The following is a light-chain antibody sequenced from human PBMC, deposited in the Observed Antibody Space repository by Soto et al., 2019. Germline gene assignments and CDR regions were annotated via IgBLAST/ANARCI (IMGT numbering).Light chain of an antibody. Sequence: QSALTQPASVSGSPGQSITISCTGTSSDVGGYNYVSWYQQHPGKAPKLMIYDVSNRPSGVSNRFSGSKSGNTASLTISGLQSEDEADYSCSSYTSNYVFGTGTNVTVL. CDR2: DVS. CDR3: SSYTSNYV. CDR1: SSDVGGYNY. V-gene: IGLV2-14*01. J-gene: IGLJ1*01.